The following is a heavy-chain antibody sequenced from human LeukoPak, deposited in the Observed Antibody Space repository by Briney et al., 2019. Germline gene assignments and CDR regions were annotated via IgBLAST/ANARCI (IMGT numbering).Heavy chain of an antibody. CDR3: ARDKEVEAAAGAYFDY. J-gene: IGHJ4*02. V-gene: IGHV3-30-3*01. D-gene: IGHD6-13*01. Sequence: PGRSLRLSCAASGFTFSSYAMHWVRQAPGEGLEWVAVISYDGSNKYYADSVKGRFTISRDNSKNTLYLQMNSLRAEDTAVYYCARDKEVEAAAGAYFDYWGQGTLVTVSS. CDR1: GFTFSSYA. CDR2: ISYDGSNK.